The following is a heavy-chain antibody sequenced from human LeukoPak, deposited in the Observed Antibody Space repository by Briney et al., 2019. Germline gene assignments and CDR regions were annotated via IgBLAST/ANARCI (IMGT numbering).Heavy chain of an antibody. V-gene: IGHV4-61*05. CDR3: ARTPLGYMDV. CDR1: GGSISSSSHY. CDR2: IYYSGST. Sequence: SETLSLTCSVSGGSISSSSHYWAYIRQPPGKGLEWIGYIYYSGSTNYNPSLKSRVTISVDTSKNQFSLKLSSVTAADTAVYYCARTPLGYMDVWGQGTTVTVSS. J-gene: IGHJ6*03.